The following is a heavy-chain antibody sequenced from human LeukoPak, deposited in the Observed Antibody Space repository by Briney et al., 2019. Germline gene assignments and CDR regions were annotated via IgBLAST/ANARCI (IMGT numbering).Heavy chain of an antibody. V-gene: IGHV1-8*01. CDR1: GYTFTSYD. D-gene: IGHD3-9*01. J-gene: IGHJ4*02. Sequence: ASVKVSCKASGYTFTSYDINWVRQATGQELEWMGWMNPNSGNTGYAQKFQGRVTMTRNTSISTAYMELSSLRSEDTAVYYCARARYYDILTGLYYFDYWGQGTLVTVSS. CDR3: ARARYYDILTGLYYFDY. CDR2: MNPNSGNT.